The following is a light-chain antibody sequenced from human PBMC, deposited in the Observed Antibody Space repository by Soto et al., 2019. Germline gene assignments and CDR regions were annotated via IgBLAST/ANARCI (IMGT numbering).Light chain of an antibody. CDR3: QQYGSSLF. CDR1: QSVSSSY. Sequence: EIVLTQSPGTLSLSPGERATLSCRASQSVSSSYLAWYQQKPGQAPRLLIYGASSRATGIPDRFSGSGSGTDFTLTISRLEPEVFAVYYCQQYGSSLFFGTGTKVDSK. V-gene: IGKV3-20*01. CDR2: GAS. J-gene: IGKJ3*01.